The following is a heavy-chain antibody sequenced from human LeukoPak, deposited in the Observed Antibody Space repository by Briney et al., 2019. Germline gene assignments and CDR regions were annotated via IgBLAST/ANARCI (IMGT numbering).Heavy chain of an antibody. CDR3: ARGGYATGDY. CDR1: GFTFNNYA. Sequence: GGSLRLSCASSGFTFNNYAMSWVRQATGKGLEWVSAIGTAGDTYYPGSVKGRFTISRENAKNSLYLQMNSLRAGDTAVYYCARGGYATGDYWGQGALVTVSS. V-gene: IGHV3-13*01. J-gene: IGHJ4*02. D-gene: IGHD5-12*01. CDR2: IGTAGDT.